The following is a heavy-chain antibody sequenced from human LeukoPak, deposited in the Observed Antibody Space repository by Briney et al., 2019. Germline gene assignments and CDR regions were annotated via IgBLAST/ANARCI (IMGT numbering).Heavy chain of an antibody. V-gene: IGHV1-69*15. CDR2: IIPISGTT. J-gene: IGHJ5*02. Sequence: SXXVSCKTSGGTFTSYAITWVRQAPGQGLEWMGKIIPISGTTNYAQKFQGRVTFTADESTSTAYMELSSLRSEDTALYYCARKLRLGGNWFDPWGQGTLVTVSS. CDR3: ARKLRLGGNWFDP. CDR1: GGTFTSYA. D-gene: IGHD1-26*01.